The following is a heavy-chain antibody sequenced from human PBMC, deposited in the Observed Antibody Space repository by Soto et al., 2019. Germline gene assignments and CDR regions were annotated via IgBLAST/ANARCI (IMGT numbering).Heavy chain of an antibody. D-gene: IGHD2-2*01. Sequence: QVQLVESGGGVVQPGRSPRLSCAASGFTFSSYGMHWVRQAPGKGLEWVAVISYDGSNKYYADSVKGRFTISRDNSKNTLYLQMNSLRAEDTAVYYCAKMSCGSTSCFPSYYYYYGMDVWGQGTTVTVSS. CDR2: ISYDGSNK. CDR1: GFTFSSYG. V-gene: IGHV3-30*18. J-gene: IGHJ6*02. CDR3: AKMSCGSTSCFPSYYYYYGMDV.